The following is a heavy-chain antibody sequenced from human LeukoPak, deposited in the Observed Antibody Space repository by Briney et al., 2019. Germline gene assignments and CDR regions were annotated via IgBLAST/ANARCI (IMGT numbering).Heavy chain of an antibody. CDR2: ISAYNGNT. V-gene: IGHV1-18*01. Sequence: ASVKVSCKAYGYTFTTYGITWVRQAPGQGLEWMGWISAYNGNTKYPEKFQGRVTMTTDTSTSTACMELRSLRSDDTAFYYCARDGYSSSWSLDSWGQGTQVTVSS. CDR1: GYTFTTYG. D-gene: IGHD6-13*01. CDR3: ARDGYSSSWSLDS. J-gene: IGHJ4*02.